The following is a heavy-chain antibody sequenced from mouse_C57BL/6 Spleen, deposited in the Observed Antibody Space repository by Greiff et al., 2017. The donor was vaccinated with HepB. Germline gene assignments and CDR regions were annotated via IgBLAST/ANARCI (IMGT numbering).Heavy chain of an antibody. Sequence: EVQLQQSGPELVKPGASVKISCKASGYTFTDYYMNWVKQSHGKSLEWIGDINPNNGGTSYNQKFKGKATLTVDKSSSTAYMERRSLTSEDSAVYYCARSAYGNYVNYWGQGTTLTVSS. V-gene: IGHV1-26*01. CDR2: INPNNGGT. CDR1: GYTFTDYY. D-gene: IGHD2-1*01. J-gene: IGHJ2*01. CDR3: ARSAYGNYVNY.